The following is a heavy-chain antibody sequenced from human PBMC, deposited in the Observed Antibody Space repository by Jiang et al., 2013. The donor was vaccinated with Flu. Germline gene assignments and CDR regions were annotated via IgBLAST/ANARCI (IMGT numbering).Heavy chain of an antibody. D-gene: IGHD6-19*01. CDR1: GGSISSSSYY. Sequence: LLKPSETLSLTCTVSGGSISSSSYYWGWIRQPPGKGLEWIGSIYYSGSTYYNPSLKSRVTISVDTSKNQFSLKLSSVTAADTAVYYCARQETGGEQWLINNWFDPWGQGTLVTVSS. CDR3: ARQETGGEQWLINNWFDP. CDR2: IYYSGST. J-gene: IGHJ5*02. V-gene: IGHV4-39*01.